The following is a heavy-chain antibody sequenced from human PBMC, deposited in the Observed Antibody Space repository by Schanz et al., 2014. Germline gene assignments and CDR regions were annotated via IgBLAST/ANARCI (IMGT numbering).Heavy chain of an antibody. CDR1: GFTFSSYS. CDR2: ISGTTTYT. CDR3: AKDPSHGDYDYYFDY. J-gene: IGHJ4*02. V-gene: IGHV3-48*01. D-gene: IGHD3-22*01. Sequence: VQLLESGGGLVQPGGSLRLSCAASGFTFSSYSMNWVRQAPGKGLEWVSYISGTTTYTNYADSVKGRFTISRDNSKNTLYLQMNSLRAEDTAVYYCAKDPSHGDYDYYFDYWGQGTLVTVSS.